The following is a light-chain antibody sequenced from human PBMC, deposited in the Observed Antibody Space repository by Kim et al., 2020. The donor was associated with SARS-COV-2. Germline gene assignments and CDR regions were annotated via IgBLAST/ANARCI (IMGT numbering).Light chain of an antibody. V-gene: IGKV1-6*01. J-gene: IGKJ4*01. CDR1: QGIRND. CDR2: ATS. CDR3: LPDYDYPLT. Sequence: AIQMTQSPSSLSASVGDRVTITCRASQGIRNDLGWYQQKPGRAPNLLIYATSTLQSGVPSRFSGSGSGTDFTLTISSLQPEDVATYYCLPDYDYPLTFGGGTKLEI.